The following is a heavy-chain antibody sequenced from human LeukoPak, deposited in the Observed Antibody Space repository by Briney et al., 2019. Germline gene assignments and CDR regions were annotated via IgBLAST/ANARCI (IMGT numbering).Heavy chain of an antibody. J-gene: IGHJ6*02. CDR1: GYTFTSYG. V-gene: IGHV1-18*01. CDR2: ISAYNGNT. Sequence: VASVKVSCKASGYTFTSYGISWVRQAPGQGLEWVGWISAYNGNTNYAQKLQGRVTMTTDTSTSTAYMELRSLRSDDTAVYYCARDQYCSSTSCYANYYYYYGMDVWGQGTTVTVSS. CDR3: ARDQYCSSTSCYANYYYYYGMDV. D-gene: IGHD2-2*01.